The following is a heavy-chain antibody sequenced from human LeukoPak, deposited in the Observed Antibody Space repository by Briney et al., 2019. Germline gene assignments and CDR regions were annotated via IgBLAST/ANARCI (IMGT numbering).Heavy chain of an antibody. V-gene: IGHV4-34*01. CDR3: ARVPYYYDSSGIRT. J-gene: IGHJ5*02. CDR1: GGSFSGYY. CDR2: INHSGST. Sequence: SETLSLTCAVYGGSFSGYYWSWIRQPPGKGLEWIGEINHSGSTNYNPSLKSRVTISVDTSKNQFSLKLSSVTAADTAVYYCARVPYYYDSSGIRTWGQGTLVTVSS. D-gene: IGHD3-22*01.